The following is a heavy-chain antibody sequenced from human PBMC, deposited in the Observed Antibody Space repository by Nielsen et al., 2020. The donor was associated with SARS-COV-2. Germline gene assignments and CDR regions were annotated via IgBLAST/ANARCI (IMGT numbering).Heavy chain of an antibody. CDR2: IKQDGSEK. Sequence: VRQAPGKGLEWVANIKQDGSEKYYVDSVKGRFTISRDNAKNSLYLQMNSLRAEDTAVYYCARDFLYYYDSSGYYYGRDGMDVWGQGTTVTVSS. CDR3: ARDFLYYYDSSGYYYGRDGMDV. D-gene: IGHD3-22*01. J-gene: IGHJ6*02. V-gene: IGHV3-7*01.